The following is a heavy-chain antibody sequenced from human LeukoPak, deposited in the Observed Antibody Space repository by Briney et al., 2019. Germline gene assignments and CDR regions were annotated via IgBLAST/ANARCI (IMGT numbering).Heavy chain of an antibody. CDR2: IYPGDSDT. CDR1: GYSFPNYW. V-gene: IGHV5-51*01. Sequence: GESLRISCKGSGYSFPNYWITWVRQMPGKGLEGMGIIYPGDSDTRYSPSFQGQVTISADKSISTAYLQWSSLKASDTAMYYCARQITVRYYYGMDVWGQGTTVTVSS. CDR3: ARQITVRYYYGMDV. J-gene: IGHJ6*02. D-gene: IGHD3-16*01.